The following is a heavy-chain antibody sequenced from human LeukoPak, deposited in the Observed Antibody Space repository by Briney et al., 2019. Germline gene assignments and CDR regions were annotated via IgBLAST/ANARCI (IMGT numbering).Heavy chain of an antibody. D-gene: IGHD3-3*01. J-gene: IGHJ4*02. CDR3: ARGDFWSGAPTD. CDR1: GGSISRYY. Sequence: PSQTLSLTYTVSGGSISRYYWSWIRQPPGTGLEGIGYIYYTGRADYNPSLKSRVSMSVDTSKNQFSLRVNSMTAADTAVYYCARGDFWSGAPTDWGQGTLVTVSS. V-gene: IGHV4-59*01. CDR2: IYYTGRA.